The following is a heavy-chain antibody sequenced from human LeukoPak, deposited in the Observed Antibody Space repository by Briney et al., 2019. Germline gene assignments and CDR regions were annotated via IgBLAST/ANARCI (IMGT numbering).Heavy chain of an antibody. CDR2: ISGRGGSA. J-gene: IGHJ4*02. V-gene: IGHV3-23*01. CDR3: ADSNYWYPVDY. CDR1: GLTFSSYA. Sequence: GGSLRLSCAASGLTFSSYAMSWVRQAPGKGLEWVSVISGRGGSACYADSVKGRFTISRDDSKNTLYLQMNSLRVEDTAVYYCADSNYWYPVDYWGQGTLVTVSS. D-gene: IGHD4-11*01.